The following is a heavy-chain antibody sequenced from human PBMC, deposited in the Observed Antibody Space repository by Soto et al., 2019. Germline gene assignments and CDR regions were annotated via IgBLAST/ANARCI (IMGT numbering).Heavy chain of an antibody. CDR2: IYYSGST. V-gene: IGHV4-39*01. D-gene: IGHD2-21*02. J-gene: IGHJ4*02. Sequence: SETLSLTCTVSGGSISSSSYYWGWIRQPPGKGLEWIGSIYYSGSTYYNPSLKSRVTISVDTSKNQFSLKLSSVTAADTAVYYCARAAAYCGGDCYLKLDYWGQGTLVTVSS. CDR3: ARAAAYCGGDCYLKLDY. CDR1: GGSISSSSYY.